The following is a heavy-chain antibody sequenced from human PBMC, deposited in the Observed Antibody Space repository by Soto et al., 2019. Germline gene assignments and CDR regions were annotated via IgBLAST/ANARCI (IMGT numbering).Heavy chain of an antibody. CDR2: IYYSGST. CDR3: AREKITGTFGY. Sequence: PSQTLSLTCILSRSSMSSYYWSWIRQPPGNGLEWIRHIYYSGSTNYNPSLKTRVTLSVDTSKNQLSLKLTSVTAEDTAGYQSAREKITGTFGYWGQGKLVTVS. CDR1: RSSMSSYY. J-gene: IGHJ4*02. D-gene: IGHD1-7*01. V-gene: IGHV4-59*12.